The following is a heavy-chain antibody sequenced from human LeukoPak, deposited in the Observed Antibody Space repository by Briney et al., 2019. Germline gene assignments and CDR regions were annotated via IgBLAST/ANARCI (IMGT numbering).Heavy chain of an antibody. V-gene: IGHV3-74*01. Sequence: GGSLRLSCAASEFTFSGYWMHWVRQAPGKGLVCVSRINSDGSSTSYADSVKGRFTISRDNAKNTLYLQMNSLRAEDTAVYYCARACHYDSSGSDYWGQGTLVTVSP. CDR1: EFTFSGYW. CDR3: ARACHYDSSGSDY. D-gene: IGHD3-22*01. CDR2: INSDGSST. J-gene: IGHJ4*02.